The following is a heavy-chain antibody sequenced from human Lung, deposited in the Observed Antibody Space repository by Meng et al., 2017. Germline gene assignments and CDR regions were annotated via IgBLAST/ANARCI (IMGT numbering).Heavy chain of an antibody. CDR2: IKSNSDGGTT. CDR3: ATGAAAADH. D-gene: IGHD6-13*01. V-gene: IGHV3-15*01. Sequence: EVLLLESGGGLVKPGGSLRVSCGASGFSFTDAWMSWVRQAPGKGLEWVGRIKSNSDGGTTDYAAPAKGRFTISRDDSKNTLYLQMNSLITEDTAVYFCATGAAAADHWGQGTLVTVSS. J-gene: IGHJ4*02. CDR1: GFSFTDAW.